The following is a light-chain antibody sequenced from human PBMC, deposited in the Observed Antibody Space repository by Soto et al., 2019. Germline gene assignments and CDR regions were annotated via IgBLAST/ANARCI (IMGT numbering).Light chain of an antibody. J-gene: IGLJ1*01. Sequence: QAVVTQPPSVSGAPGQRVTISCTGSSSNIGATYDVQWYQQLPGTAPKLLIYGNSNRPSGVPDRFSGSKSGTSASLAITGLQAYDDADYYCQSYDSSLSAQYVFGSGTKVTVL. CDR2: GNS. CDR1: SSNIGATYD. V-gene: IGLV1-40*01. CDR3: QSYDSSLSAQYV.